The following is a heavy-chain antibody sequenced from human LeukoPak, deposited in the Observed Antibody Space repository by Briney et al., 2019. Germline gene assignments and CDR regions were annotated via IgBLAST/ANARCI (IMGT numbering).Heavy chain of an antibody. Sequence: PSETLSLTCAVYGGSFSGYYWSWIRQPPGKGLEWIGEINHSGSTNYNPSLKSRVTISVDTSKNQFSLKLSSVTAADTAVYYCARERPYYDSSGYRRHVLFDYWGQGTLVTVSS. D-gene: IGHD3-22*01. CDR2: INHSGST. V-gene: IGHV4-34*01. CDR1: GGSFSGYY. CDR3: ARERPYYDSSGYRRHVLFDY. J-gene: IGHJ4*02.